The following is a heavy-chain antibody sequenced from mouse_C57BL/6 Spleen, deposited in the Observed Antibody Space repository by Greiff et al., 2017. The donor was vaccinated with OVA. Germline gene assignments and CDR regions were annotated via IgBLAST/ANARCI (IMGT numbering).Heavy chain of an antibody. CDR1: GYTFTTYP. CDR3: AIREIYEDYFDY. Sequence: VKLMESGAELVKPGASVKMSCKASGYTFTTYPIEWMKQNHGKSLEWIGNFHPYNDDTKYNEKFKGKATLTVEKSSSTVYLELSRLTSDDSAVYYCAIREIYEDYFDYWGQGTTLTVSS. J-gene: IGHJ2*01. D-gene: IGHD1-1*01. CDR2: FHPYNDDT. V-gene: IGHV1-47*01.